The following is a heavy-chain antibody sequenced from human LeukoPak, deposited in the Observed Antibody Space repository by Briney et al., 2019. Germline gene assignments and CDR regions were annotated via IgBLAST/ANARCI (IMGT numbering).Heavy chain of an antibody. CDR2: ISGSGGST. CDR1: GFTFSSYG. D-gene: IGHD3-10*01. CDR3: ANADGPPEETTYYYGSGSYYWYFQH. J-gene: IGHJ1*01. Sequence: GGSLRLSCAASGFTFSSYGMSWVRQAPGKGLEWVSAISGSGGSTYYADSVKGRFTISRDNSKNTLYLQMNSLRAEDTAVYYCANADGPPEETTYYYGSGSYYWYFQHWGQGTLVTVSS. V-gene: IGHV3-23*01.